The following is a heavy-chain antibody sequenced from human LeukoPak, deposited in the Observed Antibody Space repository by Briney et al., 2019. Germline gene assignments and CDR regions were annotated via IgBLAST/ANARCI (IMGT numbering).Heavy chain of an antibody. CDR3: AREFTYYYDSSGHGFDP. V-gene: IGHV4-4*07. CDR1: GGSISSYY. J-gene: IGHJ5*02. D-gene: IGHD3-22*01. CDR2: IYTSGST. Sequence: SEILSLTCTVSGGSISSYYWSWIRQPAGKGLEWIGRIYTSGSTNYNPSLKSRVTMSVDTSKNQFSLNLSSVTAADTAVYYCAREFTYYYDSSGHGFDPWGQGTLVTVSS.